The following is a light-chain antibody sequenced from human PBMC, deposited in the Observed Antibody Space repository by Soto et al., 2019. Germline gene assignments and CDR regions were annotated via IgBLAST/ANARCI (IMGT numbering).Light chain of an antibody. V-gene: IGKV1-9*01. CDR3: QQYYGNHPT. CDR2: AAS. Sequence: DIQLTQSPSFLSASVGDRVTITCRASQGISSDLAWYQQNPGKAPKLLIYAASTLQNGVPSTFSGSGSGTKFTLTRGCLPSEDFATNSCQQYYGNHPTFHEGTNADIK. J-gene: IGKJ4*02. CDR1: QGISSD.